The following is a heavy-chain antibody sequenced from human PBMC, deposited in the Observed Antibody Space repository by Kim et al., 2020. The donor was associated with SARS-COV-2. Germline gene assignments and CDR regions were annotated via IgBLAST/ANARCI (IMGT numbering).Heavy chain of an antibody. D-gene: IGHD1-26*01. Sequence: GNTGYAQKFQGRVTLTRNTSISTAYMELSSLRSEDTAVYYCAIIGGAMDVWGQGTTVTVSS. V-gene: IGHV1-8*01. J-gene: IGHJ6*02. CDR2: GNT. CDR3: AIIGGAMDV.